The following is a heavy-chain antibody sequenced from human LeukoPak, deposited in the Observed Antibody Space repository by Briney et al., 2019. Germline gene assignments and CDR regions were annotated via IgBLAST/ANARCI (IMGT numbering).Heavy chain of an antibody. CDR1: GGSFSGYY. Sequence: PSETLSLTCAVYGGSFSGYYWSWIRQPPGKGLEWIGEINHSGSTNYNPSLKSRVTISVDTFKNQFSLKLSSVTAADTAVYYCARDEVVAATLDYWGQGTLVTVSS. CDR3: ARDEVVAATLDY. V-gene: IGHV4-34*01. J-gene: IGHJ4*02. D-gene: IGHD2-15*01. CDR2: INHSGST.